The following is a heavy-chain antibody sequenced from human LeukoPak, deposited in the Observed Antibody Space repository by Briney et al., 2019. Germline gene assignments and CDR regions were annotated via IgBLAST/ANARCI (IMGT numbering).Heavy chain of an antibody. D-gene: IGHD3-10*01. Sequence: GGSLRLSCAASGFTFSSYSMNWVRQAPGKGLEWVSSISSSSSYIYYADSVKGRFTISRDNAKNSLYLQMNSLRAEDTAVYYCARAEDGSGSYYSRIDWGQGTLVTVSS. V-gene: IGHV3-21*01. J-gene: IGHJ4*02. CDR1: GFTFSSYS. CDR3: ARAEDGSGSYYSRID. CDR2: ISSSSSYI.